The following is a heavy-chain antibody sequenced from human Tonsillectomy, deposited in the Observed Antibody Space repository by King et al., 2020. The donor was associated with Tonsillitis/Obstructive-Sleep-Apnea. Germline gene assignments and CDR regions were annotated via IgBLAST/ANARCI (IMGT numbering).Heavy chain of an antibody. D-gene: IGHD3-22*01. CDR1: GFTFSSYA. CDR3: ARWEVVSDAFDI. CDR2: ISYDGSNK. J-gene: IGHJ3*02. V-gene: IGHV3-30*01. Sequence: VQLVESGGGVVQPGRSLRLSCAASGFTFSSYAMHWVRQAPGKGLEWVAVISYDGSNKYYADSVKGRFTISRDNSKNTLYLQMNSLRAEDTAVYYCARWEVVSDAFDIWGQGTMVTVSS.